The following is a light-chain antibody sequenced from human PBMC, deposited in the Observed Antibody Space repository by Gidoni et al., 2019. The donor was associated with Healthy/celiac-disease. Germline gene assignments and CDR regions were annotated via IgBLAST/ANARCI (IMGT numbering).Light chain of an antibody. CDR2: KDS. V-gene: IGLV3-25*03. CDR3: QSADSSGWV. Sequence: YELTQPHSVSVPPGQTARSTCAGDALLTQYAYWYQQNQGQAPVLVLYKDSERPSGIPERFSGSSSGTTVSLTISGVQAEDEADYYCQSADSSGWVFGGGTKLTVL. J-gene: IGLJ3*02. CDR1: ALLTQY.